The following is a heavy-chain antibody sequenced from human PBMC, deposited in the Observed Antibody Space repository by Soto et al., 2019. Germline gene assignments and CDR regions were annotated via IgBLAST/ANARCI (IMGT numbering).Heavy chain of an antibody. CDR3: AKDSDFYDSTLYFDY. J-gene: IGHJ4*02. CDR2: ISSSGGTI. V-gene: IGHV3-11*01. Sequence: GGSLRLSCAASGFTFSDYYMSWIRQAPGKGLEWISYISSSGGTINYADSVKGRFAISRDNAKKSSYLQMSSLRAEDTAVYYCAKDSDFYDSTLYFDYWGQGTLVTVSS. D-gene: IGHD3-22*01. CDR1: GFTFSDYY.